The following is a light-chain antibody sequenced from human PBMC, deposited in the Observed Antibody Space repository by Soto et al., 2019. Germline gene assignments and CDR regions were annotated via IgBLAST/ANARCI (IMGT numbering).Light chain of an antibody. CDR1: SSDVGSYDL. CDR2: EVN. CDR3: CSFVRTNGLL. Sequence: QSVLTQSASVSGSPGQSITISCTGTSSDVGSYDLVSWYQHHSGKAPKIIIYEVNKRPSGISDRFSGSKSGNTASLTISGLQAEDEADYFCCSFVRTNGLLFGGGTKLTVL. J-gene: IGLJ2*01. V-gene: IGLV2-23*02.